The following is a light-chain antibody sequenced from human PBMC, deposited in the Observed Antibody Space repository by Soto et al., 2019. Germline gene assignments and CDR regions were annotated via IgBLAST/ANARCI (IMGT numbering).Light chain of an antibody. V-gene: IGLV2-14*01. CDR3: NSYAGTSYV. CDR1: SSDGGGYND. Sequence: QSVLTNPASVSGTTGQSITISCTGTSSDGGGYNDVSWYQQYPGKAPKLIIYDVNNRPSGVSCLFSGSKSGNTASLTISGLQADYEADYYCNSYAGTSYVFGPGTKVNVL. CDR2: DVN. J-gene: IGLJ1*01.